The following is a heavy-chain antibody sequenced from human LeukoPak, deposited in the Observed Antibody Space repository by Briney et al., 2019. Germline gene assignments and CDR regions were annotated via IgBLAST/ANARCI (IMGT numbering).Heavy chain of an antibody. CDR3: ASGQYYDLWSGYYVD. V-gene: IGHV4-34*01. CDR2: INHSGST. J-gene: IGHJ4*02. D-gene: IGHD3-3*01. CDR1: GGSFSGHY. Sequence: SETLSLTCAVYGGSFSGHYWNWIRQPPGKGLEWIGEINHSGSTNYNPSLESRVTISVDTSKNHFSLKLSSVTAADTAVYYCASGQYYDLWSGYYVDWGQGTLVTVSA.